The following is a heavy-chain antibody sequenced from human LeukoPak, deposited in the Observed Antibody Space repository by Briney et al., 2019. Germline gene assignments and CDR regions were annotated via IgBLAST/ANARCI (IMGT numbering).Heavy chain of an antibody. V-gene: IGHV3-11*06. CDR3: ARDRRGLRGGDQTNCFDP. CDR2: ISSSSSYT. D-gene: IGHD4-17*01. CDR1: GFTFSDYY. J-gene: IGHJ5*02. Sequence: GGSLRLSCAASGFTFSDYYMSWIRQAPGKGLEWVSYISSSSSYTNYADSVKGRFTISRDNAKNSLYLQMNSLRAEDTAVYYCARDRRGLRGGDQTNCFDPWGQGTLVTVSS.